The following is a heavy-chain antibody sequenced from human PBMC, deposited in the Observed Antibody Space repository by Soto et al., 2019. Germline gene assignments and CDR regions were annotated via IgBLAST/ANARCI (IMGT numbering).Heavy chain of an antibody. CDR2: VSASGLNT. V-gene: IGHV3-23*01. D-gene: IGHD1-7*01. CDR3: AKDRPRRNYGCCFDY. J-gene: IGHJ4*02. Sequence: EVPLLESGGKLVQPGGSLTLSCAASGFTFSTYAMAWVRQAPGKGLGWVSGVSASGLNTDYADPVKGRFYISRDNSKKTVTLHMSSLRAEDAALYCGAKDRPRRNYGCCFDYWGEGTPVTVSS. CDR1: GFTFSTYA.